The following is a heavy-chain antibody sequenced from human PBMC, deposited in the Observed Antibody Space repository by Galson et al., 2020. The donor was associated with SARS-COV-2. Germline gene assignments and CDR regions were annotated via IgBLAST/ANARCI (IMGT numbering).Heavy chain of an antibody. D-gene: IGHD6-19*01. CDR3: ARDDYSSGWFFDY. J-gene: IGHJ4*02. V-gene: IGHV3-33*01. Sequence: QLGEYLKISCAASGFTYSSYGMHWVRQAPGKGLEWVAVIWYDGSNKYYADSVKGRFTISKDNSKNTLYLQMNSLRAEDTAVYYCARDDYSSGWFFDYWGQGTLVTVSS. CDR2: IWYDGSNK. CDR1: GFTYSSYG.